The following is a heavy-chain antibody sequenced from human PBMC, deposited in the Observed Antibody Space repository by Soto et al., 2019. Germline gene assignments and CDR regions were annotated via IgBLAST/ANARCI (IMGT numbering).Heavy chain of an antibody. J-gene: IGHJ4*02. D-gene: IGHD3-9*01. CDR2: INHSGST. V-gene: IGHV4-34*01. Sequence: SETLSLTCAVYGGSFSGYYWSWIRQPPGKGLEWIGEINHSGSTNYNPSLKSRVTISVDTSKNQFSLKLSSVTAADTAVYYCARGLDILTGYPPRGFDYWGQGTLVTVS. CDR3: ARGLDILTGYPPRGFDY. CDR1: GGSFSGYY.